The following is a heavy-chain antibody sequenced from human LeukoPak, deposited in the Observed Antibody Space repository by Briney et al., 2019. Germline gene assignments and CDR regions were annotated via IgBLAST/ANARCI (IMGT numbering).Heavy chain of an antibody. V-gene: IGHV3-7*03. J-gene: IGHJ4*02. Sequence: GGSLRLSCAASGFSFSNYWMSWVRQAPGKGQEWVANIKRDESEKSYVDSVKGRFTISRDNGKNSLYLQMNSLRGEDTAVYYCARERRIVEKSFDYWGQGTLVTVSS. D-gene: IGHD1-26*01. CDR1: GFSFSNYW. CDR2: IKRDESEK. CDR3: ARERRIVEKSFDY.